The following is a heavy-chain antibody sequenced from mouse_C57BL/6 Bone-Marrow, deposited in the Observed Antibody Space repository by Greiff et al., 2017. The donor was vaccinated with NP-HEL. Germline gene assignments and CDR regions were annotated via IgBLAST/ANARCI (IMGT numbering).Heavy chain of an antibody. D-gene: IGHD1-1*02. CDR1: GYTFTSYW. J-gene: IGHJ2*01. V-gene: IGHV1-50*01. CDR3: ATDYYTTYCFDY. CDR2: IDPSDSYT. Sequence: VQLQQPGAELVKPGASVKLSCKASGYTFTSYWMQWVKQRPGQGLEWIGEIDPSDSYTTYNQKFKGKATLTVDTSSSTAYMQLSSLTSEDSAVYYCATDYYTTYCFDYWGQGTTLTVTA.